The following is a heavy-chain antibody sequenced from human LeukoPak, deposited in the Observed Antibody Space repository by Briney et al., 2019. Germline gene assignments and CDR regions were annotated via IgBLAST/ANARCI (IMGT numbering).Heavy chain of an antibody. V-gene: IGHV1-2*02. CDR1: GGTFSSYA. J-gene: IGHJ5*02. Sequence: ASVKVSCKASGGTFSSYAISWVRQAPGQGLEWMGWINPNSGGTNYAQKFQGRFTMTRDTSISTAYMELSRLRSDDTAVYYCARAYQYNWFDPWGQGTLVTVSS. CDR3: ARAYQYNWFDP. CDR2: INPNSGGT.